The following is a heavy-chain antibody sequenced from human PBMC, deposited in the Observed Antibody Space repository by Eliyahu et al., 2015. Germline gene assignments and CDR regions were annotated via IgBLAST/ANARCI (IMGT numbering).Heavy chain of an antibody. V-gene: IGHV4-34*01. CDR2: INHSGST. J-gene: IGHJ5*02. CDR3: ARGHESYYDSSGYSNPNWFDP. Sequence: QVQLQQWGAGLLKPSETLSLTCAVYGGXXSGYYWIWIRQPPGKGLEWIGEINHSGSTNYNPSLKSRVTISVDTSKNQFSLKLSSVTAADTAVYYCARGHESYYDSSGYSNPNWFDPWGQGTLVTVSS. CDR1: GGXXSGYY. D-gene: IGHD3-22*01.